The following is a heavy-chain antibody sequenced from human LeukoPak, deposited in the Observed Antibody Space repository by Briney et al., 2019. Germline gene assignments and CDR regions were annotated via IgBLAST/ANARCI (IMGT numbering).Heavy chain of an antibody. V-gene: IGHV3-30*04. CDR2: ISYDGSNK. J-gene: IGHJ4*02. Sequence: GGSLRLSCGASGFTFSSYAMHWVRQAPGKGLEWVAVISYDGSNKDYADSVKGRFTISRDDSKNTLFLQMNGLRIDDTAVYYCARLKAVAGPHYYFDYWGQGTLVTVSS. CDR1: GFTFSSYA. D-gene: IGHD6-19*01. CDR3: ARLKAVAGPHYYFDY.